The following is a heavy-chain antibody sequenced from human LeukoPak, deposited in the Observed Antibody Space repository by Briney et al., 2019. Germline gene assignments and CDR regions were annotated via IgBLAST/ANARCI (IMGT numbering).Heavy chain of an antibody. V-gene: IGHV4-39*07. J-gene: IGHJ4*02. CDR2: IYYSGST. CDR3: ARQSCIAAAGTPAPSFDY. D-gene: IGHD6-13*01. CDR1: GGSISSSSYY. Sequence: PSETLSLTRTVSGGSISSSSYYWGWIRQPPGTGLEWIGSIYYSGSTYYNPSLKSRVTISVDTSKNQFSLKLSSVTAADTAVYYCARQSCIAAAGTPAPSFDYWGQGTLVTVSS.